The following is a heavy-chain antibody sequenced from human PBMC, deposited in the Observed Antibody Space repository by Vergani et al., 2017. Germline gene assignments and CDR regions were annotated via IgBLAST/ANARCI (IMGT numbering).Heavy chain of an antibody. CDR3: TRHVPCGDGACLHFDH. J-gene: IGHJ4*02. CDR2: INPIDSKI. CDR1: ESSFISNE. V-gene: IGHV5-51*01. D-gene: IGHD2-21*01. Sequence: EVMLVQSGAEVKTPGESLKISCKYSESSFISNEIAWVRQMSGKGLQWMGNINPIDSKIAYSPSFQGQAIMSLDKSITTAYLQWRSLKASDTALYYCTRHVPCGDGACLHFDHWGQGPQVTVSS.